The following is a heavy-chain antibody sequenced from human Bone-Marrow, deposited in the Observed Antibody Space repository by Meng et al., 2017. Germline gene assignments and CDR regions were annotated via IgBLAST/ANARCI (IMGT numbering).Heavy chain of an antibody. CDR1: GGSISSSNW. Sequence: QAQRRESGPGMLKPSGTLPLPCAVSGGSISSSNWWSWVRQPPGKGLEWIGEIYQSGSTNYNPSLKSRVTISVDKSKNQFSLKLSSVTAADTAVYYCARGQYFSWWELLPAFWFDPWGQGTLVTVSS. CDR3: ARGQYFSWWELLPAFWFDP. V-gene: IGHV4-4*02. CDR2: IYQSGST. D-gene: IGHD1-26*01. J-gene: IGHJ5*02.